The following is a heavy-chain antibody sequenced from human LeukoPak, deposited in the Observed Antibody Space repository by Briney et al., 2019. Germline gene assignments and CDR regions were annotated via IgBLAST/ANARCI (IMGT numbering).Heavy chain of an antibody. V-gene: IGHV4-59*01. Sequence: PSETLSLTCTVSGGSISSYYWSWIRQPPGKGLEWIGYIYYSGSTNYNPSPKSRVTISVDTSKNQFSLKLSSVTAADTAVYYCARVETYCGGDCYPTVYYFDYWGQGTLVTVSS. CDR2: IYYSGST. CDR3: ARVETYCGGDCYPTVYYFDY. J-gene: IGHJ4*02. CDR1: GGSISSYY. D-gene: IGHD2-21*02.